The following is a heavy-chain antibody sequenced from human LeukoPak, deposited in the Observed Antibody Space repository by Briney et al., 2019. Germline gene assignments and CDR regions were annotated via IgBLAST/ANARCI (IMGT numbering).Heavy chain of an antibody. V-gene: IGHV4-34*01. J-gene: IGHJ4*02. CDR2: INHSGST. CDR1: GGSFSGYY. CDR3: ARSRGYYDILTGYYNGGYFDY. D-gene: IGHD3-9*01. Sequence: SETLSLTCAVYGGSFSGYYWSWIRQPPGKGLEWIGEINHSGSTNYNPSLKSRVTISVDTSKNQFSLKLSSVTAADTAVYYCARSRGYYDILTGYYNGGYFDYWGQGTLVTVSS.